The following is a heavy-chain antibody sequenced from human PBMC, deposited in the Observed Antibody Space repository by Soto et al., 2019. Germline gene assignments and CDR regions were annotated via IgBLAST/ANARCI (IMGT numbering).Heavy chain of an antibody. V-gene: IGHV4-30-4*01. J-gene: IGHJ3*02. CDR1: GGSISSGDYY. CDR2: IYYSGST. Sequence: HVQMQESGPGLVKPSQTLSLTCTVSGGSISSGDYYWSWIRPTPGKGLEWIGYIYYSGSTYYNPSLKSRVSISIATAKNFSSLNLNSVTAADTAVYYGARYGGQYYASGGPGAFDIWGQGTMVTVSS. CDR3: ARYGGQYYASGGPGAFDI. D-gene: IGHD3-22*01.